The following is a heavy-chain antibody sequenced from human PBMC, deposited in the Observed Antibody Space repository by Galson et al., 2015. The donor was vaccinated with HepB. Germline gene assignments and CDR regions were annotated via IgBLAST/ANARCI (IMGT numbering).Heavy chain of an antibody. V-gene: IGHV3-33*08. Sequence: SLRLSCAASGFTFSSYGMHWVRQAPGKGLEWVAVIWYDGSNKYYADSVKGRFTISRDNSKNTLYLQMNSLRAEDTAVYYCARDGVSENSGSYYRAFDIWGQGTMVTVSS. J-gene: IGHJ3*02. CDR3: ARDGVSENSGSYYRAFDI. CDR1: GFTFSSYG. CDR2: IWYDGSNK. D-gene: IGHD1-26*01.